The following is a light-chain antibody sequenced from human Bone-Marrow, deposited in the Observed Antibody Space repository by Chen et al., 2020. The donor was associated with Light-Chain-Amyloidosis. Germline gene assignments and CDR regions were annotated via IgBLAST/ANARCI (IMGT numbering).Light chain of an antibody. V-gene: IGLV2-23*01. CDR2: EGS. CDR3: CSYADGSTYV. J-gene: IGLJ1*01. Sequence: QSALTQPASVSGSPGQSITISCTGTSSDIGNYNLVSWYQQHPGKVPNLIVFEGSQRPSGVSTRFSGSKSGNSASLTIPGLQADDEAHYYCCSYADGSTYVFGTGTKVTVL. CDR1: SSDIGNYNL.